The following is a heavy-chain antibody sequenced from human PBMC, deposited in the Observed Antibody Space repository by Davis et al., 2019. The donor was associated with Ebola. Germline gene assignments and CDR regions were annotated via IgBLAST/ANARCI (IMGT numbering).Heavy chain of an antibody. CDR1: GYTFTGYY. Sequence: ASVKVSCKASGYTFTGYYMHWVRQAPEQGLEWMGWINPNSGGTNYAEKFQGRVTMTRDTSISTAYMELSRLTSDDTAVYYCARGVDSGSYYGAFDIWGQGTMVTVSS. J-gene: IGHJ3*02. CDR2: INPNSGGT. CDR3: ARGVDSGSYYGAFDI. V-gene: IGHV1-2*02. D-gene: IGHD1-26*01.